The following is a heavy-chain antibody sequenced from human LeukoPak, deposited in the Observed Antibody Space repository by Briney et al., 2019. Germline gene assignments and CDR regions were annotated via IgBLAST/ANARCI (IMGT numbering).Heavy chain of an antibody. CDR1: GYSISTGYY. CDR2: IYHSGST. Sequence: SETLSLTCAVSGYSISTGYYWGWIRQSPGKGLEWIGSIYHSGSTYYNPSLKSRVTISVDTSKNQFSLKLSSVTAADTAVYYCARVGGSYPPAGAFDIWGQGTMVTVSS. V-gene: IGHV4-38-2*01. J-gene: IGHJ3*02. D-gene: IGHD1-26*01. CDR3: ARVGGSYPPAGAFDI.